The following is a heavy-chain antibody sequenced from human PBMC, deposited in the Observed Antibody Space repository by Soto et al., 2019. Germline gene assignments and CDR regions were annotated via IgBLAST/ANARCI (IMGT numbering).Heavy chain of an antibody. CDR2: IIPICGTA. Sequence: ASVKVSCKASGGTFSSYAISWVRQAPGQGLEWMGGIIPICGTANYAQKFQGRVTITADESTSTAYMELSSLRSEDTAVYYCARTYYYDSSGYPRWDFDYWGQGTLVTVSS. J-gene: IGHJ4*02. CDR3: ARTYYYDSSGYPRWDFDY. V-gene: IGHV1-69*13. CDR1: GGTFSSYA. D-gene: IGHD3-22*01.